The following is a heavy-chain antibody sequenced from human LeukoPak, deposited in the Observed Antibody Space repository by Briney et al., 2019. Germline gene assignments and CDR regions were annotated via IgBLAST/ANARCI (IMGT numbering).Heavy chain of an antibody. J-gene: IGHJ4*02. CDR1: GRSIRLYY. Sequence: SLTLCLTRAVSGRSIRLYYWSWVPQPSGKGLEGSGYICYSGSTNLNPSLQSRVTISVDTFKEQFSLKRSSATAAHTALYYCARHQALSIVGATFVYRGQGTLVTVSS. CDR2: ICYSGST. D-gene: IGHD1-26*01. CDR3: ARHQALSIVGATFVY. V-gene: IGHV4-59*08.